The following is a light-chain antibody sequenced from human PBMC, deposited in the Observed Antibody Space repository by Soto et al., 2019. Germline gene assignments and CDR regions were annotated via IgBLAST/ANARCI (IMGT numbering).Light chain of an antibody. V-gene: IGLV1-47*01. CDR2: RNN. CDR3: AAWDDSLSGLYV. J-gene: IGLJ1*01. Sequence: QSVLTQPPSASGTPGQRVTISCSGGSSSIGRNDVYWYQQLPGTAPKLVIYRNNQRPSGVPDRFSGSKSGTSASLAISGLRSEDEADYYCAAWDDSLSGLYVFGTGTKLTVL. CDR1: SSSIGRND.